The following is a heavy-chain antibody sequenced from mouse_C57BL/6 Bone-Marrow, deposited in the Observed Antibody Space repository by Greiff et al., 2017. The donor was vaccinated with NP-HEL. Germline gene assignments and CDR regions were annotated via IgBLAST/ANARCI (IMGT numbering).Heavy chain of an antibody. Sequence: VQLVESGAELAKPGASVKLSCKASGYTFTSYWMHWVKQRPGQGLEWIGYINPSSGYTKYNQKFKDKATLTADKSSSTAYMQLSSLTYEDSAVYYCATIYYDDDGDYWGQGTTLTVSS. CDR3: ATIYYDDDGDY. CDR1: GYTFTSYW. D-gene: IGHD2-4*01. V-gene: IGHV1-7*01. CDR2: INPSSGYT. J-gene: IGHJ2*01.